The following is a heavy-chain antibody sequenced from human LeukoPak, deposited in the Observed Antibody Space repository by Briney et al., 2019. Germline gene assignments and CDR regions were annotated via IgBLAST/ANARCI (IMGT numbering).Heavy chain of an antibody. V-gene: IGHV3-21*01. CDR1: GFTFSSYS. CDR2: ISSSSSYI. D-gene: IGHD1-7*01. J-gene: IGHJ4*02. CDR3: ASTLTGTTYYFDY. Sequence: GGSLRLSCAASGFTFSSYSTNWVRQAPGKGLEWVSSISSSSSYIYYADSVKGRFTISRDNAKNSLYLQMNSLRAEDTAVYYCASTLTGTTYYFDYWGQGTLVTVSS.